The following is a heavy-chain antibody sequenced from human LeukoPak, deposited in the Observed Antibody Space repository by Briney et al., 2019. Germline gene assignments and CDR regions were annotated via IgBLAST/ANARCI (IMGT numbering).Heavy chain of an antibody. J-gene: IGHJ3*02. V-gene: IGHV4-59*01. CDR3: ARDYTATCAFDI. Sequence: PSETLSLTCAVYGGSFSSCYWTWIRQPPEKGLEWIGYIYYSGSTNYNPSLKSRVTISVDTSKNQFSLKLSSVTAADTAVYYCARDYTATCAFDIWGQGTMVTVSS. CDR1: GGSFSSCY. D-gene: IGHD3-16*01. CDR2: IYYSGST.